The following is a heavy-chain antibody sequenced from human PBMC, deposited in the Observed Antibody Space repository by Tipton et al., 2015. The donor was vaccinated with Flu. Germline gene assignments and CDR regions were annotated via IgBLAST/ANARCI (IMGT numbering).Heavy chain of an antibody. CDR3: ARRDYSNYVSVPKNWFDS. CDR1: GGSISSFY. Sequence: TLSLTCTVSGGSISSFYWNWIRQPPGKGLEWIGYIYNSEYTKYNPSLKSRVTISVDTSKKQFSLQLRSVTAADTAVYYCARRDYSNYVSVPKNWFDSWGQGILVTVSS. CDR2: IYNSEYT. D-gene: IGHD4-11*01. V-gene: IGHV4-4*09. J-gene: IGHJ5*01.